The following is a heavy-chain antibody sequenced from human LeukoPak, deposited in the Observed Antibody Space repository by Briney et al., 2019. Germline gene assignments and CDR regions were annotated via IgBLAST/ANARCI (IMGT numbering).Heavy chain of an antibody. CDR1: GFTFSRYR. CDR2: ISSSSSYI. D-gene: IGHD6-19*01. CDR3: ARDAQWLVPEGYYFYMDV. Sequence: GGSLRLSCAGSGFTFSRYRMNWFRQAPGKGLERVSSISSSSSYIFYADSVKGRFTISRDNANNSLYLQMSSLRAEDTAVYYCARDAQWLVPEGYYFYMDVWGKGTTVTVSS. V-gene: IGHV3-21*01. J-gene: IGHJ6*03.